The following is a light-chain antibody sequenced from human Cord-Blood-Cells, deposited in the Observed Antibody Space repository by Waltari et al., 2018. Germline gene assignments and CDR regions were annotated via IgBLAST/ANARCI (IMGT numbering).Light chain of an antibody. V-gene: IGKV4-1*01. J-gene: IGKJ3*01. Sequence: DIVMTQSPDSLAVSMGARATINCNSSQSVLYSSNNKNYLAWYQQKPGQPPKLLIYWASTREAGVPDRFSGSGSGTDFTLTISSLQAEDVAVYYCQQYYSTPITFGPGTKVDIK. CDR1: QSVLYSSNNKNY. CDR3: QQYYSTPIT. CDR2: WAS.